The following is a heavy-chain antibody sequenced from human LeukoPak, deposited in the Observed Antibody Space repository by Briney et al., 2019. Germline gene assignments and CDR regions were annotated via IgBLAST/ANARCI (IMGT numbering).Heavy chain of an antibody. CDR3: ARLGGYRKSFDY. CDR1: GFTFSSYS. Sequence: AGGSLRLSCAASGFTFSSYSMNWVRQAPGKGLEWVSSISSSSSYIFYADSVKGRFTISRDNAKNSLYLQMNSLRAEDTAVYYCARLGGYRKSFDYLGQGTLVTVSS. CDR2: ISSSSSYI. V-gene: IGHV3-21*01. D-gene: IGHD3-16*01. J-gene: IGHJ4*02.